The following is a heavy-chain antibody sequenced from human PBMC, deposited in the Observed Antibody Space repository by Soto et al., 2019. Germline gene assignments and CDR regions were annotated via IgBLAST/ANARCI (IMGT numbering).Heavy chain of an antibody. J-gene: IGHJ4*02. CDR2: IIPILGIA. Sequence: QVQLVQSGAEVKKPGSSVKVSCKASGGTFSSYTISWVRQAPGKGLEWMGRIIPILGIANYAQKFQGRVTITADKSTSTAYMELSSLRSEDTAVYYCATHRGYFRGVTKALFDYWGQGTLVTVSS. CDR3: ATHRGYFRGVTKALFDY. CDR1: GGTFSSYT. V-gene: IGHV1-69*02. D-gene: IGHD3-10*01.